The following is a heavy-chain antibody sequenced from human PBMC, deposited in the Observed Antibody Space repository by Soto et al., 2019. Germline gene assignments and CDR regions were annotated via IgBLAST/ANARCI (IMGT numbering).Heavy chain of an antibody. CDR3: ARGFSAGKGSQPDF. J-gene: IGHJ4*02. V-gene: IGHV4-31*03. CDR1: GGSISSGGYY. D-gene: IGHD6-13*01. CDR2: IYYSGTT. Sequence: SETLSLTCTVSGGSISSGGYYWSWIRQHPGKGLEWIGYIYYSGTTYYNPSLKSRVTISVGTSKNQFSLKLSSVSAADTALYYCARGFSAGKGSQPDFWGQGSLVTVSS.